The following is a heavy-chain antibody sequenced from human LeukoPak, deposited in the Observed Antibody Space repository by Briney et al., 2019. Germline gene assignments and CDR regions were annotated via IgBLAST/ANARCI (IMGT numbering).Heavy chain of an antibody. Sequence: SETLSLTCTVSGGSISSSSYYWGWIRQPPGKGLEWIGSIYYSGSTYYNPSLKSRVTISVDTSKNQFSLKLSSVTAADTAVYYCASQMITFGGVIVWGQGTLVTVSS. CDR2: IYYSGST. V-gene: IGHV4-39*01. CDR3: ASQMITFGGVIV. J-gene: IGHJ4*02. CDR1: GGSISSSSYY. D-gene: IGHD3-16*02.